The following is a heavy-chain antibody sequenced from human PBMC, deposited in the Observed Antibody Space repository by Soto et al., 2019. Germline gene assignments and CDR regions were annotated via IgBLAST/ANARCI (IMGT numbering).Heavy chain of an antibody. J-gene: IGHJ4*02. CDR1: GFIFSDHY. CDR2: SRNKANSYTT. V-gene: IGHV3-72*01. Sequence: EVQLVESGGGLVQPGGSLRLSCAASGFIFSDHYMDWFRQAPGKGLEWVGRSRNKANSYTTEYAASVKGRFTISSDDSKDSLYLQMSSLKTEDTAVYYCARVRYCTPDICAPGDYWGQGPLVTVSS. D-gene: IGHD2-8*01. CDR3: ARVRYCTPDICAPGDY.